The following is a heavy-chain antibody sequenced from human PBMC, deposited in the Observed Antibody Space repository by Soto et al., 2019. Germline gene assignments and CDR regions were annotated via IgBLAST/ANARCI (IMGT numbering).Heavy chain of an antibody. CDR1: GGTFSSYA. V-gene: IGHV1-69*01. J-gene: IGHJ4*02. CDR2: IIPIFGTA. CDR3: ARWRREVVTEYYFDY. Sequence: QVQLVQSGAEVQKPGSSVKVSCKASGGTFSSYAISWVRQAPGQGLEWMGGIIPIFGTAKYAQKFQGRVRITADESTSTAYLELSSLRSEDTAVYYCARWRREVVTEYYFDYWGQGTLVTVSS. D-gene: IGHD3-22*01.